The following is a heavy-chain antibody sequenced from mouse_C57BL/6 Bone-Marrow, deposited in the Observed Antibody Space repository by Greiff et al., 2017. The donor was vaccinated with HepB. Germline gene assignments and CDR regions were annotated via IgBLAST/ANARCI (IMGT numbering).Heavy chain of an antibody. J-gene: IGHJ3*01. V-gene: IGHV5-9-1*02. CDR3: TRAGGLHPWFAY. D-gene: IGHD2-4*01. Sequence: EVQVVESGEGLVKPGGSLKLSCAASGFTFSSYAMSWVRQTPEKRLEWVAYISSGGDYIYYADTVKGRFTISRDNARNTLYLQMSSLKSEDTAMYYCTRAGGLHPWFAYWGQGTLVTVSA. CDR1: GFTFSSYA. CDR2: ISSGGDYI.